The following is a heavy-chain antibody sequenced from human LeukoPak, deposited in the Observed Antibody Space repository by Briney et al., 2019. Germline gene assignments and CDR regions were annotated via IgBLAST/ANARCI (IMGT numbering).Heavy chain of an antibody. CDR2: ISSSSSYI. CDR3: ARGRITMVRGVIPYFDY. Sequence: PGGSLRLSCAASGFTFSSYSMNWVRQAPGKGLEWVSSISSSSSYIYYADSVKGRFTISRDNAKNSLYLQMNSLRAEDTAVYYCARGRITMVRGVIPYFDYWGQGTLVTVSS. CDR1: GFTFSSYS. J-gene: IGHJ4*02. V-gene: IGHV3-21*01. D-gene: IGHD3-10*01.